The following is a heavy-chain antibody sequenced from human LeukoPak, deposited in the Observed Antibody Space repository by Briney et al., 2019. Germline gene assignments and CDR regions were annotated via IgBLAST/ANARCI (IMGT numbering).Heavy chain of an antibody. CDR3: ARAGGVKTAALDLDY. CDR2: IYYSGSA. D-gene: IGHD6-25*01. Sequence: SETLSLTCTVSGGSISDYSWSWIRQPPGKGLEWIGNIYYSGSANHNPSLKSRVTISRDTSKSQFSLKLTSVTTADTAVYYCARAGGVKTAALDLDYWGQGTLVTVSS. CDR1: GGSISDYS. J-gene: IGHJ4*02. V-gene: IGHV4-59*13.